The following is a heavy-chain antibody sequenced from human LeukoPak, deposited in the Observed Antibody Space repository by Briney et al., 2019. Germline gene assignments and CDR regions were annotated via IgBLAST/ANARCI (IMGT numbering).Heavy chain of an antibody. CDR3: VRDWSTTILGDSWFDP. J-gene: IGHJ5*02. Sequence: ASVKVSCKASGYIFTNFGISWVRQAPGQGLEWMGWISAYNGNIHYAQKLRGRVTMTTDTSTTTAYMELRSLRSDDTAVYYCVRDWSTTILGDSWFDPXXXGTLVTVSS. D-gene: IGHD2-2*01. CDR2: ISAYNGNI. V-gene: IGHV1-18*01. CDR1: GYIFTNFG.